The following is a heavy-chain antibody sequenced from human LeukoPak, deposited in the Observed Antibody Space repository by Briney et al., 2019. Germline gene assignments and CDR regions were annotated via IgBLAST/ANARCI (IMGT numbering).Heavy chain of an antibody. V-gene: IGHV3-48*03. J-gene: IGHJ4*02. D-gene: IGHD1-26*01. CDR3: ATKISGSYYEYIDY. CDR2: ISRSGSTI. Sequence: PGGSLRLSCAASGFTFRSYEMNWVRQAPGKGLEWLSYISRSGSTIYYADSLKGRFTNSRDKAKNSLYLQMNSLRAEDTAVYYCATKISGSYYEYIDYWGQGTLVTVSS. CDR1: GFTFRSYE.